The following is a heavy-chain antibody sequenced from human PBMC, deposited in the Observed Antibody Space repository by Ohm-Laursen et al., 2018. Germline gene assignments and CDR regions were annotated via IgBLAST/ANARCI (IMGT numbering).Heavy chain of an antibody. V-gene: IGHV3-23*03. CDR1: GFTFSSYA. Sequence: SLRLSCTASGFTFSSYAMNWVRQAPGTGLEWVSTIYSAGITYYADSVKGRFTISRDNAKNSLYLQMNSLRAEDTAVYYCARDLFRAPAGPDDYWGQGTLVTVSS. J-gene: IGHJ4*02. D-gene: IGHD3-10*01. CDR2: IYSAGIT. CDR3: ARDLFRAPAGPDDY.